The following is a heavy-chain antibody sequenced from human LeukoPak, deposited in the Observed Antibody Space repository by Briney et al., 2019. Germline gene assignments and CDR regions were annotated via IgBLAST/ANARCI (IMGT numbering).Heavy chain of an antibody. CDR1: GYTFTGSY. D-gene: IGHD4-23*01. CDR3: ARDNYGGNSGWFDP. V-gene: IGHV1-2*02. CDR2: INPNSGGT. Sequence: ASVKVSCKASGYTFTGSYMHWVRQAPGQGLEWMGWINPNSGGTNYAQNFQGRVTMTRDTSISTAYMELSRLRSDDTAVYYCARDNYGGNSGWFDPWGQGTLVTVSS. J-gene: IGHJ5*02.